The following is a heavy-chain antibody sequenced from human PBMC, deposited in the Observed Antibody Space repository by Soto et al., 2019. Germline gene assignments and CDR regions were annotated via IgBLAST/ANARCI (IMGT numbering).Heavy chain of an antibody. J-gene: IGHJ5*02. CDR2: IYYSGST. V-gene: IGHV4-31*03. Sequence: SETLSLTCTVSGGSISSGGYYWSWIRQHPGKGLEWIGYIYYSGSTYYNPSLKSRVTISVDTSKNQFSLKLSSVTAADTAVYYCARADGLEWLFGPNWFDPWGQGTLVTVSS. CDR1: GGSISSGGYY. CDR3: ARADGLEWLFGPNWFDP. D-gene: IGHD3-3*01.